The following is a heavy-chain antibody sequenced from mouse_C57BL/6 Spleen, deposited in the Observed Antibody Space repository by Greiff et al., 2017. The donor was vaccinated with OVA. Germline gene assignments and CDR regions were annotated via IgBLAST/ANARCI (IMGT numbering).Heavy chain of an antibody. V-gene: IGHV1-82*01. CDR3: AREENYGSSDGFAY. Sequence: VQLVESGPELVKPGASVKISCKASGYAFSSSWMNWVKQRPGKGLEWIGRIYPGDGDTNYNGKFKGKATLTADKSSSTAYMQLSSLTSEDSAVYFCAREENYGSSDGFAYWGQGTLVTVSA. CDR1: GYAFSSSW. J-gene: IGHJ3*01. CDR2: IYPGDGDT. D-gene: IGHD1-1*01.